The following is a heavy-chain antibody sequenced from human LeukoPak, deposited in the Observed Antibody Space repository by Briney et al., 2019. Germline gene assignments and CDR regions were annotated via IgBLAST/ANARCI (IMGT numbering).Heavy chain of an antibody. D-gene: IGHD6-19*01. J-gene: IGHJ4*02. CDR3: ARDRTYGSGWSD. CDR1: GFTFSSYA. CDR2: ISYDGSNK. Sequence: PGGSLRLSCAASGFTFSSYAMHWVRQAPGKGLEWVAVISYDGSNKYYADSVKGRFTISRDNSKNTLYLQMNSLRAEDTAVYYCARDRTYGSGWSDWGQGTLVTVSS. V-gene: IGHV3-30*14.